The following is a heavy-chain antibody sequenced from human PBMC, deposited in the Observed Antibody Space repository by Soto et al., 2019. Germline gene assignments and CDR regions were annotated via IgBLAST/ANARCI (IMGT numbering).Heavy chain of an antibody. Sequence: ASVKVSCKVSGYTLTELSMHWVRQAPGKGLEWMGGFDPEDGETIYAQKFQGRVTMTEDTSTDTAYMELSSLRSEDTAVYYCATDYPSAYRSGWCFFFDYGGQGTLVTVS. J-gene: IGHJ4*02. CDR1: GYTLTELS. D-gene: IGHD6-19*01. CDR2: FDPEDGET. V-gene: IGHV1-24*01. CDR3: ATDYPSAYRSGWCFFFDY.